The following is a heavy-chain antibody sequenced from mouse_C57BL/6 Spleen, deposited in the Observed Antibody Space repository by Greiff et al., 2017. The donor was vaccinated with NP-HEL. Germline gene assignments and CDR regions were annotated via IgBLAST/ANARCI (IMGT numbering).Heavy chain of an antibody. D-gene: IGHD1-1*01. V-gene: IGHV1-4*01. CDR3: ARDYGSSSWFAY. Sequence: VQLVESGAELARPGASVKMSCKASGYTFTSYTMHWVKQRPGQGLEWIGYINPSSGYTKYNQKFKDKATLTADKSSSTAYMQLSSLTSEDSAVDYCARDYGSSSWFAYWGQGTLVTVSA. CDR1: GYTFTSYT. J-gene: IGHJ3*01. CDR2: INPSSGYT.